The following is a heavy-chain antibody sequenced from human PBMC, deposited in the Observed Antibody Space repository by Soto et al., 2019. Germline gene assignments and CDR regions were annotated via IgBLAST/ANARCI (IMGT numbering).Heavy chain of an antibody. V-gene: IGHV1-18*01. D-gene: IGHD3-3*02. CDR2: ISAYNGNT. CDR1: GYTFTSYG. Sequence: QVQLVQSGAEVKKPGASVKVSCKASGYTFTSYGISWVRQAPGQGLEWMGWISAYNGNTNYAQKLQGRVTMTIDTSTSTAYMELRSLRSDDTAVYYCARDSSITQPLPEFDYWGQGTLVTVSS. J-gene: IGHJ4*02. CDR3: ARDSSITQPLPEFDY.